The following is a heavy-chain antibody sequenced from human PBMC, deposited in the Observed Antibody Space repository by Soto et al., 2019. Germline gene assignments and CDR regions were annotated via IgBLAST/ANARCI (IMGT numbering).Heavy chain of an antibody. V-gene: IGHV1-3*01. J-gene: IGHJ3*01. Sequence: ASVKVSCKASGYTFTSFAVHWVRQAPGQRLEWMGWINAGNGYTKYSQKFQGRVTITRDASASTAYMELSSLRSEDTALYFCARVVYDDISGYFLAVLDFWGNGTMVTVS. CDR2: INAGNGYT. CDR1: GYTFTSFA. CDR3: ARVVYDDISGYFLAVLDF. D-gene: IGHD3-22*01.